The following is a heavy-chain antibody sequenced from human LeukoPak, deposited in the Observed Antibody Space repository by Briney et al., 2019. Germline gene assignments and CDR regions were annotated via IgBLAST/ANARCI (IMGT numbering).Heavy chain of an antibody. V-gene: IGHV3-73*01. CDR2: IRSKANSYAT. CDR1: GFTFINAW. CDR3: RIGSYYYDSSGYYYFDY. J-gene: IGHJ4*02. D-gene: IGHD3-22*01. Sequence: GGSLRLSCAASGFTFINAWMSWIRQAPGKGLEWVGRIRSKANSYATAYAASVKGRFTISRDDSKNTAYLQMNSLKTENTAVYYCRIGSYYYDSSGYYYFDYWGQGTLVTVSS.